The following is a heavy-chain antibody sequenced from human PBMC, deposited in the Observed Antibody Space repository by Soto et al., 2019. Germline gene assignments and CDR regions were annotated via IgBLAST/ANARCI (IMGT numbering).Heavy chain of an antibody. J-gene: IGHJ6*03. CDR1: GFTFDDYA. V-gene: IGHV3-9*01. Sequence: EVQLVESGGGLVQPGRSLRLSCAASGFTFDDYAMHWVRQAPGKGLEWVSGISWNSGSIGYADSVKGRFTISRDNAKNSLYLQMNSLSAEDTALYYCAKGSSYGYYYYYYYMDVWGKGTTVTVSS. CDR3: AKGSSYGYYYYYYYMDV. CDR2: ISWNSGSI. D-gene: IGHD5-18*01.